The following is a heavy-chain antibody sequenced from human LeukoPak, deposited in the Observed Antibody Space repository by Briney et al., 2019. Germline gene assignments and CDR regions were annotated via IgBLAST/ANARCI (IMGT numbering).Heavy chain of an antibody. Sequence: PSETLSLTCAVYGGSFSGYYWSWIRQPPGKGLEWIGEINHSGSTNYNPSLKSRVTISVDTSKNQFSLKLSSVTAADTAVYYCARCCGYSGYDSGLGDYWGQGTLVTVSS. D-gene: IGHD5-12*01. J-gene: IGHJ4*02. CDR3: ARCCGYSGYDSGLGDY. CDR1: GGSFSGYY. V-gene: IGHV4-34*01. CDR2: INHSGST.